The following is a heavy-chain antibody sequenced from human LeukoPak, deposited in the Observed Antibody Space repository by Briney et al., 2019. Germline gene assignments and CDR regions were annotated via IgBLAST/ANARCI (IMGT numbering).Heavy chain of an antibody. CDR1: GFTFSNYW. CDR3: VRGTSDWRGLDF. J-gene: IGHJ4*02. Sequence: GGSLRLSCAASGFTFSNYWMHWVRQVPGMGLLWVSCIGPDGRVISYADSVKGRFTISRDSAKNTLYLQMNTLRVDDTALYYCVRGTSDWRGLDFWGQGTLVTVSS. CDR2: IGPDGRVI. V-gene: IGHV3-74*01. D-gene: IGHD6-19*01.